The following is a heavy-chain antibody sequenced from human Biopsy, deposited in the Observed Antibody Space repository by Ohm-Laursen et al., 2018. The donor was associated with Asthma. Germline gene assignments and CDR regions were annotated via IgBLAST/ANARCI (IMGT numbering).Heavy chain of an antibody. CDR1: GFSFGSFG. V-gene: IGHV3-30*03. D-gene: IGHD3-3*01. CDR2: ISFDGRYE. J-gene: IGHJ4*02. CDR3: ASRGGDFWSGYYMDY. Sequence: SLRLSCTASGFSFGSFGMHWVRQVPGKGPEWVALISFDGRYEYYADSVKGRSTISRDNPMKRLYLQMSSLTAEDTAVCYCASRGGDFWSGYYMDYWGQGTLVTVSS.